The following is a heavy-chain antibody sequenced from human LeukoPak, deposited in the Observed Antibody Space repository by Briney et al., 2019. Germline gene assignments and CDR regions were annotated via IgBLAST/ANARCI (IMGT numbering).Heavy chain of an antibody. Sequence: ASVKVSCKASGYTFTDYYMHWVRQAPGQGLEWMGWINPNSGGTNYAQKFQGRVTMTRDTSISTAYMELSRLRSDDTAVYYCARVIGTYGSGSSSKHFDIWGQGTMVTVSS. D-gene: IGHD3-10*01. J-gene: IGHJ3*02. V-gene: IGHV1-2*02. CDR2: INPNSGGT. CDR1: GYTFTDYY. CDR3: ARVIGTYGSGSSSKHFDI.